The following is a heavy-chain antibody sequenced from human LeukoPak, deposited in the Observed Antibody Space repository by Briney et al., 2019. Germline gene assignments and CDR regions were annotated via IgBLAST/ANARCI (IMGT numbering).Heavy chain of an antibody. D-gene: IGHD1-26*01. Sequence: GGSLRLSCAASGFTFSTYAMSWVRQAAGKGLEWVSAISGSGGSTHYADSVKGRFTISRDNSKNTLYLQMNSLRAEDTAVYYCAKDYGVVGATLNYWGQGTLVTVSS. CDR3: AKDYGVVGATLNY. J-gene: IGHJ4*02. CDR1: GFTFSTYA. CDR2: ISGSGGST. V-gene: IGHV3-23*01.